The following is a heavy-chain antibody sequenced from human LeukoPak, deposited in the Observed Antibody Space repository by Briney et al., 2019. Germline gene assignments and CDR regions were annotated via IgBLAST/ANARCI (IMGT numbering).Heavy chain of an antibody. CDR2: MNPNSGNT. CDR1: GYTFTSHD. Sequence: ASVKVSCKASGYTFTSHDINWVRQATGQGLEWMGWMNPNSGNTGYAQKFQGRVTITRNTSISTAYMELISLRSEDTAVYYCARGCTDYYYYYMDVWAKGTTVTVSS. V-gene: IGHV1-8*03. D-gene: IGHD2-2*01. J-gene: IGHJ6*03. CDR3: ARGCTDYYYYYMDV.